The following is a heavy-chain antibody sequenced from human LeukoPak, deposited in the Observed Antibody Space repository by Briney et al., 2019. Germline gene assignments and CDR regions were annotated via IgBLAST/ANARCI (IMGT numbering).Heavy chain of an antibody. J-gene: IGHJ4*02. CDR3: ARRPLYYLTGSYGL. D-gene: IGHD3-16*01. CDR1: GVTFSAHT. CDR2: IGSTSITI. V-gene: IGHV3-48*01. Sequence: PGGSLRLSCTASGVTFSAHTMSWVRLAPGKGLEWVSYIGSTSITIYYAHSVEGRFTISRDNAKNSLYLQMSSLRVEDTDVYNCARRPLYYLTGSYGLWGQGTLVTVSS.